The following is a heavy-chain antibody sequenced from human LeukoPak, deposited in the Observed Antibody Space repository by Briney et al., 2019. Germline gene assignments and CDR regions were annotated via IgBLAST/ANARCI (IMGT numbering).Heavy chain of an antibody. CDR3: ATAPAAADSS. D-gene: IGHD6-13*01. CDR2: INGNGNMT. Sequence: GGSLRLSCAASGFTFISFWMTWVRQSPGKGLEWVSNINGNGNMTNYVDSVKGRFTISRDNAKNSLFLHMSSLRAEDTAVFYCATAPAAADSSWGQGTLVAVSS. J-gene: IGHJ5*02. CDR1: GFTFISFW. V-gene: IGHV3-7*01.